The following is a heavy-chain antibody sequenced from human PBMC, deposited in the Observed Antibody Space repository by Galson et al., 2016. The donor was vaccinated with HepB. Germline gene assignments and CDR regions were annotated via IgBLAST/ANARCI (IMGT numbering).Heavy chain of an antibody. CDR3: AKDPSGNWNFDL. J-gene: IGHJ2*01. D-gene: IGHD1-26*01. Sequence: SLRLSCAATGFTFSNYVMHWVRQAPGKGLEWVAMISYDGSNKYYADSVKGRFTISRDNSKNTLFLQMNSLRVEDTAVCYCAKDPSGNWNFDLWGRGTLVTVSS. CDR2: ISYDGSNK. CDR1: GFTFSNYV. V-gene: IGHV3-30*18.